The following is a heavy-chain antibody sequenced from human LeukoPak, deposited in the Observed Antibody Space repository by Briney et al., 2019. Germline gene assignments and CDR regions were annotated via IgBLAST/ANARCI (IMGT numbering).Heavy chain of an antibody. CDR1: GGTFSSYA. D-gene: IGHD2-21*02. CDR2: IIPIFGTA. CDR3: ARGDPNCGGDCYAYYFDY. J-gene: IGHJ4*02. V-gene: IGHV1-69*13. Sequence: SVKVSCKASGGTFSSYAISWVRQAPGQGLEWMGGIIPIFGTANYAQKFQGRVTITADESTSTAYMELSSLRPEDTAVYYRARGDPNCGGDCYAYYFDYWGQGTLVTVSS.